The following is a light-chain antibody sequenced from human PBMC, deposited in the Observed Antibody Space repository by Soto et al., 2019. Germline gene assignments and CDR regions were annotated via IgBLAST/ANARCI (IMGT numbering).Light chain of an antibody. J-gene: IGKJ3*01. Sequence: DIQMTQSPSSLSASVGDRVTITCRASQSISSYLNCYQQKPGKAPKLLIYAASSLQSGFPSRFSGSGSGTDFTLTISSLQPEDFATYYCQHSYCTSFTFGPGTKVDIK. V-gene: IGKV1-39*01. CDR3: QHSYCTSFT. CDR1: QSISSY. CDR2: AAS.